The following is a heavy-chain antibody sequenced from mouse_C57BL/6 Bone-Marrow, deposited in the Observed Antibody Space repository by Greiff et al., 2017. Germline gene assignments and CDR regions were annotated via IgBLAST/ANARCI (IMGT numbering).Heavy chain of an antibody. J-gene: IGHJ1*03. CDR3: ASPHYYGSSHWYFDV. CDR2: IYPRSGNT. Sequence: VQLQQSGAELVRPGASVKLSCKASGYTFTSYGISWVKQRTGQGLEWIGEIYPRSGNTYYNEKFKGKATLTADKSSSTAYMELRRLTSADSAVYFCASPHYYGSSHWYFDVWGTGTTVTVSS. D-gene: IGHD1-1*01. CDR1: GYTFTSYG. V-gene: IGHV1-81*01.